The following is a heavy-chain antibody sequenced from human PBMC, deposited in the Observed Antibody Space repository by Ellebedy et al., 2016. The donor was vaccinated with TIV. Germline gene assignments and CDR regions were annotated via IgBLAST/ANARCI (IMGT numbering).Heavy chain of an antibody. D-gene: IGHD3-9*01. CDR2: IYNVGST. Sequence: PGGSLRLSCAASGFTVSSNFMSWVRQAPGKGLEWVSVIYNVGSTYYADSVKGRFTISRDNSKNIVHLQMNSLRPEDTAVYYCAKDPYDILTGPNWFDPWGLGTLVTVSS. CDR1: GFTVSSNF. J-gene: IGHJ5*02. V-gene: IGHV3-53*01. CDR3: AKDPYDILTGPNWFDP.